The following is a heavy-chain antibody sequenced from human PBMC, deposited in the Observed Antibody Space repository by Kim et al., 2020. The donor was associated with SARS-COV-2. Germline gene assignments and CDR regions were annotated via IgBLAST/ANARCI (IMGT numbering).Heavy chain of an antibody. CDR1: GGTFSSYA. CDR2: IIPIFGTA. J-gene: IGHJ4*02. Sequence: SVKVSCKASGGTFSSYAISWVRQAPGQGLEWMGGIIPIFGTANYAQKFQGRVTITADESTSTAYMELSSLRSEDTAVYYCARRRHYYDSSLYYFDYWGQGTLVTDSS. CDR3: ARRRHYYDSSLYYFDY. D-gene: IGHD3-22*01. V-gene: IGHV1-69*13.